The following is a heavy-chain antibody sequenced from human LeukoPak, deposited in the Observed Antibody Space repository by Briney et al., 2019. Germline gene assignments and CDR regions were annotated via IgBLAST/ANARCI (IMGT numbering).Heavy chain of an antibody. D-gene: IGHD2-15*01. CDR1: GYTFTGYY. Sequence: ASVKVSCKASGYTFTGYYMHWVRQAPGQGLEWMGWINPNSGGTNYAHKFQGRVTMTIDTSTSTAHMELRSLTSDDTALYYCARDDRSGRWSWFDPWGQGTLVTVSS. J-gene: IGHJ5*02. V-gene: IGHV1-2*07. CDR2: INPNSGGT. CDR3: ARDDRSGRWSWFDP.